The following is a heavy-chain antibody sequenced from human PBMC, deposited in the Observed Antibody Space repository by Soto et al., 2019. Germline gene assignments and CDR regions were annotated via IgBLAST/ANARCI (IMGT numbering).Heavy chain of an antibody. Sequence: EVQLLESGGALVQPGGSLRLSCAASGVFFSNYHMSWVRQSPGKGLQWVAAISGGGDSTYYADSVKGRFTISRDNSENTLWLQMNSLRAGDTAVDYCVKYGGAAARPTFYYGLDVWGQGTTVTVSS. D-gene: IGHD6-6*01. CDR3: VKYGGAAARPTFYYGLDV. J-gene: IGHJ6*02. CDR2: ISGGGDST. V-gene: IGHV3-23*01. CDR1: GVFFSNYH.